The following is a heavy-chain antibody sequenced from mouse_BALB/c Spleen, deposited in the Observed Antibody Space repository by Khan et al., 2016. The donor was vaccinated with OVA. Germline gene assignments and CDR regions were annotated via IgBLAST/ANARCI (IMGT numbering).Heavy chain of an antibody. Sequence: EVELVESGGGLVKPGGSLKLSCAASGFTFSSYAMSWVRQTPEKRLEWVATICSGGSYTYYPDSVKGRFTISRDNSKNTLYLQLTSLRSEDTAMFYCARTPGYYGNNSFDYWGQGTTLTVSS. CDR1: GFTFSSYA. V-gene: IGHV5-9-3*01. D-gene: IGHD1-1*01. CDR3: ARTPGYYGNNSFDY. J-gene: IGHJ2*01. CDR2: ICSGGSYT.